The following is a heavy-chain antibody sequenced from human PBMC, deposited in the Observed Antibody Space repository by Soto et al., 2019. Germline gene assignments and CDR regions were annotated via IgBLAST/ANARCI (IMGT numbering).Heavy chain of an antibody. Sequence: ASVKVSCKASGYTFTSYAMHWVRQAPGQRLEWMGWINAGNGNTNYAQKFQGRVTMTGDTSTDTAYMELSSLRSEDTAVYYCATGLWFGEAEFYYYGMDVWGQGTTVTVSS. V-gene: IGHV1-3*01. D-gene: IGHD3-10*01. CDR2: INAGNGNT. CDR3: ATGLWFGEAEFYYYGMDV. J-gene: IGHJ6*02. CDR1: GYTFTSYA.